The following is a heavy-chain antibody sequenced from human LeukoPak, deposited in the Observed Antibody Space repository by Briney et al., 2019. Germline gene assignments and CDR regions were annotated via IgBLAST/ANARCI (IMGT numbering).Heavy chain of an antibody. D-gene: IGHD3-22*01. Sequence: SETLSLTCTVSGGSISSSSYYWGWIRQPPGKGLEWIGSIYYSGSTYYSPSLQSRVNISVDTSKNQFSLKLTSVTAADTAVYYCARGRNYYDSSGYPLGALDIWGHGTMVTVS. CDR3: ARGRNYYDSSGYPLGALDI. CDR2: IYYSGST. J-gene: IGHJ3*02. V-gene: IGHV4-39*07. CDR1: GGSISSSSYY.